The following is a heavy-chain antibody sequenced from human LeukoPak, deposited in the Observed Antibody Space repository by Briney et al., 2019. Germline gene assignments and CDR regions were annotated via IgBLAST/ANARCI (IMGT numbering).Heavy chain of an antibody. CDR1: GFSFSSYG. Sequence: GSLRLSCAASGFSFSSYGMHWVRQAPGKGLEWVAVISYDGSNKYYADSVKGRFTVSRDDSKNTLYLQMNSLRAEDTAVYYCAKDWEVFDYWGQGTLVTVSS. J-gene: IGHJ4*02. V-gene: IGHV3-30*18. D-gene: IGHD1-26*01. CDR2: ISYDGSNK. CDR3: AKDWEVFDY.